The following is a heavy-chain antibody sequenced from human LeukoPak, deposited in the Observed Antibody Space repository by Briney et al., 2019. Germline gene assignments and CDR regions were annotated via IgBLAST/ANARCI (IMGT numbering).Heavy chain of an antibody. Sequence: QPGGSLRLSCAASGLTFSGSAVHWVRQAPGKGLEWVGRIRSKPNNYATAYAASVRGRFTISRDDSKNTAYLQMNSLKTEDTAVYYCTSLIVGATRVDYWGQGTLVTVSS. V-gene: IGHV3-73*01. D-gene: IGHD1-26*01. CDR3: TSLIVGATRVDY. CDR1: GLTFSGSA. J-gene: IGHJ4*02. CDR2: IRSKPNNYAT.